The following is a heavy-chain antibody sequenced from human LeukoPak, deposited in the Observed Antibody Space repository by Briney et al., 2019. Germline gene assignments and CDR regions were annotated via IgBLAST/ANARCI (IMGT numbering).Heavy chain of an antibody. CDR3: ARVGPNCSSTSCYEYAFDI. Sequence: PPETLSLTCTVSGGSISSYYWSWIRQPPGKGLEWIGYIYYSGSTNYNPSLKSRVTISVDTSKNQFSLKLSSVTAADTAVYYCARVGPNCSSTSCYEYAFDIWGQGTMVTVSS. V-gene: IGHV4-59*01. CDR1: GGSISSYY. CDR2: IYYSGST. J-gene: IGHJ3*02. D-gene: IGHD2-2*01.